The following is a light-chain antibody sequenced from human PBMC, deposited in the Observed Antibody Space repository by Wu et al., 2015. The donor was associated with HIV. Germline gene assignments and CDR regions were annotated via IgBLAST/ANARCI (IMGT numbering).Light chain of an antibody. CDR3: QQSNSYPRT. V-gene: IGKV1-33*01. CDR1: HDITNY. Sequence: DIQMTQPPSSLSASVGDRVTITCQASHDITNYLNWYQQKPGKAPKLLIYDASSLESGVPSRFSGSGSGTDFTLTITSLQSDDFASYYCQQSNSYPRTFGQGTKVEIK. J-gene: IGKJ1*01. CDR2: DAS.